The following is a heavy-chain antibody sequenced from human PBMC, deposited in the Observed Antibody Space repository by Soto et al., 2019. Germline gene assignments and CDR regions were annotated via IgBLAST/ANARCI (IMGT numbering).Heavy chain of an antibody. J-gene: IGHJ6*02. Sequence: SVKVSCKASGGTFSSYAISWVLQAPGQGLEWMGGIIPIFGTANYAQKFQGRVTITADESTSTAYMELSSLRSEDTAVYYCARVWVKGQLVTNWYYYYGMDVWGQGTTVTVSS. CDR3: ARVWVKGQLVTNWYYYYGMDV. CDR2: IIPIFGTA. D-gene: IGHD6-6*01. CDR1: GGTFSSYA. V-gene: IGHV1-69*13.